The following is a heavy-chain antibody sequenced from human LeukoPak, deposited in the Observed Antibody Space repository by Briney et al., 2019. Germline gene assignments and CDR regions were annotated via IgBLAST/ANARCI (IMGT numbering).Heavy chain of an antibody. CDR3: ASPVGDYGRQGLGY. CDR2: MYTSGST. D-gene: IGHD4-17*01. V-gene: IGHV4-4*07. CDR1: GGSISHNY. Sequence: SETLSLTCAVSGGSISHNYWTWIRQPAGKGLEWVGRMYTSGSTKYNPSLKSRVTMSVDTSKNQFSLKLSSVTAADTAVYYCASPVGDYGRQGLGYWGQGTLVTVSS. J-gene: IGHJ4*02.